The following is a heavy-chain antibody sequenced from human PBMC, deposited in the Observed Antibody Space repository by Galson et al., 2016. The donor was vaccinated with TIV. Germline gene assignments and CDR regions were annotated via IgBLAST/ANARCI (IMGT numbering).Heavy chain of an antibody. Sequence: SLRLSCAGSGFTFSTYELNWVRQAPGKGLEWMWYISSRGGTTHYADTVKGRFTITRDNAKNSMDLQMNSLRVEDTAIYYCARDNRAVLDAFEIWGQGTVVT. CDR1: GFTFSTYE. CDR3: ARDNRAVLDAFEI. J-gene: IGHJ3*02. CDR2: ISSRGGTT. V-gene: IGHV3-48*03. D-gene: IGHD3-10*01.